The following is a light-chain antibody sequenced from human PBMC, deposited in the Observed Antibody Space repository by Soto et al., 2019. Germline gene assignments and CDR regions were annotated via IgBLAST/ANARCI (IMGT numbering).Light chain of an antibody. CDR3: QQTNSAPRT. CDR2: AAS. J-gene: IGKJ3*01. CDR1: QSISSD. V-gene: IGKV1-39*01. Sequence: DIQLTQSPSSLSASVGDRVTITCRASQSISSDLNWYQQKPGKAPKLLIYAASNLQSGVPSGFSGSGSGTDFTLTINSLQLEDFATYYCQQTNSAPRTFGPGTKVDVK.